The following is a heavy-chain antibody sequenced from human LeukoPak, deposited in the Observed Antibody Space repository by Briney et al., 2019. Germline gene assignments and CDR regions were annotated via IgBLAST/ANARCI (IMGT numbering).Heavy chain of an antibody. D-gene: IGHD3-22*01. CDR2: ISGSGGST. V-gene: IGHV3-23*01. CDR1: GFTFSSYA. CDR3: AKDTDYDSSGYYDY. J-gene: IGHJ4*02. Sequence: GGSLRLSCAASGFTFSSYAMRWVRQAPGKGLEWVSAISGSGGSTYYADSVKGRFTISRDNSKNTLYLQMNSLRAEDTAVYYCAKDTDYDSSGYYDYWGQGTLVTVSS.